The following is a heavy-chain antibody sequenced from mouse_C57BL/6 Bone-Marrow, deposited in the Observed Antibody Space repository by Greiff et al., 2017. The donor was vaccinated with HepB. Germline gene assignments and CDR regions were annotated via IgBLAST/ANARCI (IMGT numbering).Heavy chain of an antibody. CDR2: IDPENGDT. CDR3: TTLGAYAMDY. CDR1: GFNIKDDY. J-gene: IGHJ4*01. V-gene: IGHV14-4*01. Sequence: VQLKESGAELVRPGASVKLSCTASGFNIKDDYMHWVKQRPEQGLEWIGWIDPENGDTEYASKFQGKATITADTSSNTAYLQRSSLTSEDTAVYYCTTLGAYAMDYWCQGTSVTVSS.